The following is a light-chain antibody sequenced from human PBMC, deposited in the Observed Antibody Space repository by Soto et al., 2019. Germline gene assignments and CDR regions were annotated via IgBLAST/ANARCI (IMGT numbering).Light chain of an antibody. CDR1: QSVSNSY. CDR2: DVS. J-gene: IGKJ1*01. CDR3: QQYGISPT. Sequence: EIVLTQSPGTLSLSPGERATLSCMSSQSVSNSYLAWYQQKPGQAPRLLIYDVSSRATGIPDRFSGSGSGTDFTLTISRLESEDFAVYYCQQYGISPTFGQGTKVEIK. V-gene: IGKV3-20*01.